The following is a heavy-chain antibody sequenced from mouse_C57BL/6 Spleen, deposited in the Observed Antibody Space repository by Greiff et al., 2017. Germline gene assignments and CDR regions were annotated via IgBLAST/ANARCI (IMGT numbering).Heavy chain of an antibody. CDR3: ASSHVITKGASYFDY. Sequence: VQLQQPGAELVKPGASVKLSCKASGYTFTSYWMHWVKQRPGQGLEWIGMIHPNSGSTNYNEKFKSKATLTVEKSSSTAYMQLSSLTSEDSAVYYCASSHVITKGASYFDYWGQGTTLTVSS. D-gene: IGHD1-1*01. J-gene: IGHJ2*01. CDR1: GYTFTSYW. CDR2: IHPNSGST. V-gene: IGHV1-64*01.